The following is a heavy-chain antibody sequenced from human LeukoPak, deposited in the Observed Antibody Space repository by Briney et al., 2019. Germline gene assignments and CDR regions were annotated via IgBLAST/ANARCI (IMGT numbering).Heavy chain of an antibody. V-gene: IGHV3-7*01. Sequence: GGSLRLPCVASGFTFTDYFMGWVRQAPGKGLEWVASIKHNGGEKYYVDSVKGRFTISRDNAKNSLYLEMSSLRVEDTAVYYCARDRGWRTSGYYLYHFDYWGQGTLVTFAS. D-gene: IGHD3-22*01. CDR1: GFTFTDYF. CDR3: ARDRGWRTSGYYLYHFDY. CDR2: IKHNGGEK. J-gene: IGHJ4*02.